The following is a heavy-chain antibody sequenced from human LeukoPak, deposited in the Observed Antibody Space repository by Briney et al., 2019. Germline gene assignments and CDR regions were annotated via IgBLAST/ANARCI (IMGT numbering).Heavy chain of an antibody. V-gene: IGHV4-61*05. CDR2: IYASGGT. Sequence: SETLSLTCTVSGGSISSSSHYWGWIRQPPGKGLEWIGRIYASGGTTHTPSLKSRVTMSVDTSKSQFSLKLSSVTAADTAVYYCARAVYDTSGYYIDYWGQGTLVTVSS. CDR1: GGSISSSSHY. D-gene: IGHD3-22*01. J-gene: IGHJ4*02. CDR3: ARAVYDTSGYYIDY.